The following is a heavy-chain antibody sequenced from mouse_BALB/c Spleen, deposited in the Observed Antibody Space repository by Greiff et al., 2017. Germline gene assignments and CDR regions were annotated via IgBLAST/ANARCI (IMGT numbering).Heavy chain of an antibody. Sequence: DVKLVESGGDLVKPGGSLKLSCAASGFTFSSYGMSWVRQTPDKRLELVATINSNGGSTYYPDSVKGRFTISRDNAKNTLYLQMSSLKSEDTAMYYCARVYYGSVFAYWGQGTLVTVSA. CDR1: GFTFSSYG. D-gene: IGHD1-1*01. CDR3: ARVYYGSVFAY. CDR2: INSNGGST. J-gene: IGHJ3*01. V-gene: IGHV5-6-3*01.